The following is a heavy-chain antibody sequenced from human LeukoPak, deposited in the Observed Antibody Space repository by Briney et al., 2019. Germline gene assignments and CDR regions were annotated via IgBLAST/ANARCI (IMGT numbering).Heavy chain of an antibody. D-gene: IGHD5-12*01. CDR2: IYYSGST. J-gene: IGHJ4*02. Sequence: PSETLSLTCTVSGGSISSSSYYWGWIRQPPGKGLEWIGSIYYSGSTYYNPSLKSRVTISVDTSKNQFSLKLSSVTAADTAVYYCARLARGPNYFDYWGQGTLVTVSS. CDR3: ARLARGPNYFDY. V-gene: IGHV4-39*07. CDR1: GGSISSSSYY.